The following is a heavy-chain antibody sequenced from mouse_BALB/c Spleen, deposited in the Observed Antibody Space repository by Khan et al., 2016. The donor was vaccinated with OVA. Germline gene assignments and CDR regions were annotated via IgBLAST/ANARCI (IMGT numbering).Heavy chain of an antibody. CDR3: ARDRIDY. V-gene: IGHV1-7*01. CDR1: GYTFTTYW. CDR2: INPTSGYT. Sequence: VKLLESGAELAKPGASVKMSCKASGYTFTTYWMHWVKQRPGQGLEWIGYINPTSGYTDYNQTFKDKATLTADKSSSTAYMQLSSLTSDDSAVYYCARDRIDYWGQGTTLTVSS. J-gene: IGHJ2*01.